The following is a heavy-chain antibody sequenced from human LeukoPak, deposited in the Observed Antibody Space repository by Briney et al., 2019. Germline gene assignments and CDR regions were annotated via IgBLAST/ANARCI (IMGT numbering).Heavy chain of an antibody. V-gene: IGHV3-48*02. D-gene: IGHD2-2*01. CDR1: GFPFYYYR. J-gene: IGHJ4*02. Sequence: GGSLGVLCAGSGFPFYYYRMQRGGQAPGARPEWVSFISSSCYTIHYADSVKGRFTISRDNGKNSLYLQMNSLRDEDTAIYYCARGPAAAIDYWGQGTLVTVSS. CDR2: ISSSCYTI. CDR3: ARGPAAAIDY.